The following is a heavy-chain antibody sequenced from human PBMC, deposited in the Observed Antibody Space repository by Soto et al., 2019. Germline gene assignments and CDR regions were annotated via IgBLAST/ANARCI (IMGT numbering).Heavy chain of an antibody. Sequence: QVTLKESGPVLVKPTETVTMTCTVSGLSLSNARMGVSWIRQPPGKALEWLAHIFSNDEKSYSTSLKSRLTISKDTSKSQVVLTMTNMDPVDTATYYCARKDSSGHFDYWGQGTLVTVSS. CDR3: ARKDSSGHFDY. D-gene: IGHD3-22*01. J-gene: IGHJ4*02. V-gene: IGHV2-26*01. CDR1: GLSLSNARMG. CDR2: IFSNDEK.